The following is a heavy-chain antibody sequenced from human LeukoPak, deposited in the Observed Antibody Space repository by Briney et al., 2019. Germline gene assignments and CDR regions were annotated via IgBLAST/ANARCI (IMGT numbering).Heavy chain of an antibody. V-gene: IGHV3-23*01. CDR2: ISGSGGST. Sequence: QTGGSLRLSCAASGFTFSSYAMSWVRQDPGKGLEWVSSISGSGGSTYYADSVKGRFTISRDNSKNTLYLQMNSLRAEDTAVYYCAKDRGSSSWYYFDYWGQGTLVTVSS. CDR1: GFTFSSYA. CDR3: AKDRGSSSWYYFDY. D-gene: IGHD6-13*01. J-gene: IGHJ4*02.